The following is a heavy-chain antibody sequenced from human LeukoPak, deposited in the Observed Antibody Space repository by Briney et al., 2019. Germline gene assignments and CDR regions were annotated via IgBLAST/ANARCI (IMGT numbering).Heavy chain of an antibody. V-gene: IGHV3-48*03. Sequence: GGSLRLSCAASGFTFSSYEMNWVRQAPGKGLEWVSYISSSGSTIYYAGSVKGRFTISRDNAKNSLYLQMNSLRAEDTAVYYCARDSPDYYGMDVWGQGTTVTVSS. CDR2: ISSSGSTI. J-gene: IGHJ6*02. CDR3: ARDSPDYYGMDV. CDR1: GFTFSSYE.